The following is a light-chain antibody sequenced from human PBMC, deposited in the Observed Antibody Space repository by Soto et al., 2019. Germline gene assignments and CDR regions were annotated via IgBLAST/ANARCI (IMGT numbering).Light chain of an antibody. CDR3: QQYGSSPPHT. Sequence: EVVLTQSPGTLSLSPGERATVSCRASQSVSNNYVARYQQKPGQAPRLLIFGSSDRATGIPDRFSGSGSGTDFTLTISRLEPEDFAVYFCQQYGSSPPHTFGQGTNLEIK. CDR1: QSVSNNY. J-gene: IGKJ2*01. CDR2: GSS. V-gene: IGKV3-20*01.